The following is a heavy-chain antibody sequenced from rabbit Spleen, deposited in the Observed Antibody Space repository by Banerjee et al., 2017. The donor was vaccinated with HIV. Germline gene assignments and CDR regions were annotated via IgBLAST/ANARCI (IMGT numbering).Heavy chain of an antibody. D-gene: IGHD1-1*01. CDR2: IYAAKGST. J-gene: IGHJ3*01. V-gene: IGHV1S40*01. CDR1: GFSFSSSYY. Sequence: QSLEESGGDLVKPEGSLTLTCTASGFSFSSSYYMCWVRQAPGKGLEWIGIIYAAKGSTDYASWVNGRFTISSDNAQNTIHLQMNSLTAADTATYFCVRGASSSGYYSLWGQGTLVTVS. CDR3: VRGASSSGYYSL.